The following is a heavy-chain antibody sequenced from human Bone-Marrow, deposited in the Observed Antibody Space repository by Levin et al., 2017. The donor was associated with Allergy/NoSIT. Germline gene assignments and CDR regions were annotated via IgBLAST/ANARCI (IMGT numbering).Heavy chain of an antibody. D-gene: IGHD6-6*01. CDR2: ISSSSSFS. CDR3: ARGISSGPFWYFDL. Sequence: GESLKISCAGSGFTFGTYNMNWVRQAPGKGLEWVSSISSSSSFSYTADSLKGRFTISRDNGKTSLYLEMNNLRAEDTAVYYCARGISSGPFWYFDLWGRGTLVTVSS. CDR1: GFTFGTYN. J-gene: IGHJ2*01. V-gene: IGHV3-21*06.